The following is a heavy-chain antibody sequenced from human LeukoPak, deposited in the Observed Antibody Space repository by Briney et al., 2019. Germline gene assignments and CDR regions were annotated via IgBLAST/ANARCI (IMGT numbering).Heavy chain of an antibody. V-gene: IGHV5-51*01. J-gene: IGHJ4*02. D-gene: IGHD2-15*01. CDR3: ARRDCGGGSCYGDFDY. CDR2: IYPGDSDT. Sequence: GESLKISCKGSGYSFTSYWIAWVRQMPGKGLEWMGNIYPGDSDTRYSPSFQGQVTISADKSISTAYLQWSSLKASDTAMYYCARRDCGGGSCYGDFDYWGQGTLVTVSS. CDR1: GYSFTSYW.